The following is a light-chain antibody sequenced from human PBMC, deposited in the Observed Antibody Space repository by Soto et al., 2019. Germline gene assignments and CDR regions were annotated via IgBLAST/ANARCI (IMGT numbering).Light chain of an antibody. V-gene: IGLV2-18*02. CDR1: SSDVGTYNR. CDR3: SSYTSSSTSYVI. CDR2: EVN. Sequence: QSVLTQPPSVSGSPGQSVTISCTGTSSDVGTYNRVSWYQQPPGTAPKLMIYEVNNRPSGVPDRFSGSKSGNTASLTISGLQAEDEADYYCSSYTSSSTSYVIFGGGTKVTVL. J-gene: IGLJ2*01.